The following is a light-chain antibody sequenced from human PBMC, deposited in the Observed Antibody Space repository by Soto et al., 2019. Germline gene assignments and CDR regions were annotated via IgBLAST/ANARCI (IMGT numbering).Light chain of an antibody. CDR3: QQYYNWWT. Sequence: EIVMKQSPASVSVSPLDIATRSGRASQSVGSNLAWYQQKPGQAPRLLIYGASTRVTGIPARFSGSGSGTEFTLTISSLQPEDFAVYHCQQYYNWWTFGQGTKVDI. V-gene: IGKV3-15*01. CDR1: QSVGSN. CDR2: GAS. J-gene: IGKJ1*01.